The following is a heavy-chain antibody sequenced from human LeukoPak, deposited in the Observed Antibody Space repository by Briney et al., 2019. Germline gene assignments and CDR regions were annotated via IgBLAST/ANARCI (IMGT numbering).Heavy chain of an antibody. J-gene: IGHJ3*02. Sequence: SETLSLTCTVSGYFISSGSSWGWIRQPPGKGREGIGGLYHSGRTYYNRSLKSRATISVDTSKNQFSLKLTSVTAADTAVYYCARVTFYDDSSAYYYLQAGAFDIWGQGTMVTVSS. D-gene: IGHD3-22*01. V-gene: IGHV4-38-2*02. CDR3: ARVTFYDDSSAYYYLQAGAFDI. CDR2: LYHSGRT. CDR1: GYFISSGSS.